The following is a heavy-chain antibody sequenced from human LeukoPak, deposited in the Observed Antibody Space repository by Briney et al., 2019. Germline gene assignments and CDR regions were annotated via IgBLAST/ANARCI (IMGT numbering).Heavy chain of an antibody. CDR1: GCTFTSYG. CDR2: ISAYNGNT. D-gene: IGHD1-7*01. V-gene: IGHV1-18*01. CDR3: ARLITGTTEALVGWFDP. Sequence: ASVKVSCKASGCTFTSYGISWVRQAPGQGLDWMGWISAYNGNTNYAQKLQGRVTMTTDTSTSTAYMELRSLRSDDTAVYYCARLITGTTEALVGWFDPWGQGTLVTVSS. J-gene: IGHJ5*02.